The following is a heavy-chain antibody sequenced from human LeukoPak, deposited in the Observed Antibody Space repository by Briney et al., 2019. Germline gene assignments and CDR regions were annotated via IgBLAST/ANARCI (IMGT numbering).Heavy chain of an antibody. CDR1: GYSFTSYW. Sequence: GASLKISCKGSGYSFTSYWIGWGRQMPGKGLEWMGIIYPGDSDTRYSPSFQGQVTISADKSIGTAYLQWSSLKASDTAMYYCARIVVPAAIHDAFDIWGQGTMATVSS. V-gene: IGHV5-51*01. CDR2: IYPGDSDT. J-gene: IGHJ3*02. CDR3: ARIVVPAAIHDAFDI. D-gene: IGHD2-2*02.